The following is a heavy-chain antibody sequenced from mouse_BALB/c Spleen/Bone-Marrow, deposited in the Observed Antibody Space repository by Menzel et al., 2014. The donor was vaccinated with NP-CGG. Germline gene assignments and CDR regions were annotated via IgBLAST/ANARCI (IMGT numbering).Heavy chain of an antibody. J-gene: IGHJ4*01. D-gene: IGHD1-1*01. CDR2: IGAGGST. CDR1: GFSLTSYG. CDR3: ARSPTSSWAMDH. Sequence: VHLVESGPGLVAPSQSLSITCTVSGFSLTSYGVYWVRQPPGKGLEWPGVIGAGGSTNYNSALMSRLSISKDNSKSQVFLKMHSLRTDDTAMYYCARSPTSSWAMDHWGQGTSVTVSS. V-gene: IGHV2-9*02.